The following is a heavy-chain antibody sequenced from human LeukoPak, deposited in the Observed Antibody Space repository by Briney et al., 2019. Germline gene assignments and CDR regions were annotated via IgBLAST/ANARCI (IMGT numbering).Heavy chain of an antibody. D-gene: IGHD6-19*01. CDR2: INDRGRT. J-gene: IGHJ4*02. CDR1: GGSLSGYY. CDR3: ARALFVTGTDVGY. Sequence: SETLSLTCAVYGGSLSGYYWSGIRQPPGKGLEGIGEINDRGRTNYKASLKSRVTILVDSSKNQSSLRLSSVTAADTAVYYCARALFVTGTDVGYWGEGTLVTVSS. V-gene: IGHV4-34*01.